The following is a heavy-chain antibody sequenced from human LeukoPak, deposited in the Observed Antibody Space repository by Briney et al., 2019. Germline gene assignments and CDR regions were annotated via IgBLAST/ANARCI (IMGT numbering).Heavy chain of an antibody. D-gene: IGHD6-6*01. CDR2: IKQDGGQT. J-gene: IGHJ4*02. V-gene: IGHV3-7*01. CDR1: GFTFSNYW. CDR3: ARIGYSSSSTDY. Sequence: PGESLRLSCAASGFTFSNYWMSWVRQAPGKGLEWVANIKQDGGQTYYVDSLKGRFTVSRDNAKNSLYLQMSNLRAEDTAVYYCARIGYSSSSTDYWGQGTLVTVSS.